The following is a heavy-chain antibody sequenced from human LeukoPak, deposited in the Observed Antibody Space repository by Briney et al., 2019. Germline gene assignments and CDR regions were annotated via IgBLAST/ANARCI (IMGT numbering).Heavy chain of an antibody. Sequence: ASVKVSCKASGYTFTSYYMHWVRQAPGQGLEWMGIINPSGGSTSYAQKFQGRVTMTRDTSTSTVYMELSSLRSEDTAVYYCARTLMIATRDVVYYYYYGMDVWGQGTTVTVSS. CDR2: INPSGGST. CDR1: GYTFTSYY. CDR3: ARTLMIATRDVVYYYYYGMDV. D-gene: IGHD3-22*01. V-gene: IGHV1-46*01. J-gene: IGHJ6*02.